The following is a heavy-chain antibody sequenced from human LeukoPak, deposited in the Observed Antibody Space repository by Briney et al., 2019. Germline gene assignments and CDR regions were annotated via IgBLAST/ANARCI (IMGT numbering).Heavy chain of an antibody. V-gene: IGHV1-69*13. D-gene: IGHD4-11*01. Sequence: GASVKVSCKASGGTFSSYAISWVRQAPGQGLEWMGGIIPIFGTANYAQKFQGRVTITADESTSTAYMELSSLRSEDTAVYYCARDHDYSNGSYYFDYWGQGTLVTVSS. CDR1: GGTFSSYA. J-gene: IGHJ4*02. CDR3: ARDHDYSNGSYYFDY. CDR2: IIPIFGTA.